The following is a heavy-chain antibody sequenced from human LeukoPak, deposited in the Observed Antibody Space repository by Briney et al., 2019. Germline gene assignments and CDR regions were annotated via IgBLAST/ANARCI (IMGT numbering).Heavy chain of an antibody. V-gene: IGHV3-30*02. CDR1: GFTFSYYG. J-gene: IGHJ4*02. CDR2: IRYDGNDK. Sequence: GGSLRLSCAASGFTFSYYGMHWVRQAPGKGLEWVAFIRYDGNDKFYRNSVKGRFTISRDTSRNTLYLQINSLRPEDTAVYYCASLYYYDSSGYYYWGQGTLVTVSS. D-gene: IGHD3-22*01. CDR3: ASLYYYDSSGYYY.